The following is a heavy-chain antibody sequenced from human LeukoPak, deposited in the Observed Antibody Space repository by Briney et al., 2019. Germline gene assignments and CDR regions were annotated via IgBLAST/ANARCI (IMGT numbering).Heavy chain of an antibody. CDR2: IYHSGST. J-gene: IGHJ5*02. CDR1: GGSISSGGYY. D-gene: IGHD1-26*01. V-gene: IGHV4-30-2*01. CDR3: ARVSGSYLTNWFDP. Sequence: SETLSLTCTVSGGSISSGGYYWSWIRQPPGKGLEWIGYIYHSGSTYYSPSLKSRVTISVDRSKNQFSLKLSSVTAADTAVYYCARVSGSYLTNWFDPWGQGTLVTVSS.